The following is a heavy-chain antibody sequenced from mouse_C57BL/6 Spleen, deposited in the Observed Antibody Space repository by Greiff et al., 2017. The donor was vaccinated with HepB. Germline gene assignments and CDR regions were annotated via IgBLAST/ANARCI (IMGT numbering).Heavy chain of an antibody. CDR2: ISDGGSYT. V-gene: IGHV5-4*03. CDR3: ARVGSSFYYFDY. Sequence: EVKLQESGGGLVKPGGSLKLSCAASGFTFSSYAMSWVRQTPEKRLEWVATISDGGSYTYYPDNVKGRFTISRDNAKNNLYLQMSHLKSEDTAMYYCARVGSSFYYFDYWGQGTTLTVSS. D-gene: IGHD1-1*01. J-gene: IGHJ2*01. CDR1: GFTFSSYA.